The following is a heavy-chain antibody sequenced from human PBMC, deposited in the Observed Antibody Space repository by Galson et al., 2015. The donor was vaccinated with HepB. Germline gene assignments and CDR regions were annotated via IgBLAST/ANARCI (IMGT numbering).Heavy chain of an antibody. CDR1: RFTFSSYA. D-gene: IGHD1-7*01. CDR3: AKDRVGDWYYDCDY. V-gene: IGHV3-23*01. Sequence: SLRLSCAASRFTFSSYAMSWVRQAPGKGLEWVSGISGSGGRTFYADSVKGRFTISRDNSENTLYLQMDSLGADDTAVYFCAKDRVGDWYYDCDYWGQGTPVTVSS. J-gene: IGHJ4*02. CDR2: ISGSGGRT.